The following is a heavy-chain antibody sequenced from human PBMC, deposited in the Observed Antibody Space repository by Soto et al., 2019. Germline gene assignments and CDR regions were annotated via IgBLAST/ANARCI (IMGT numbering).Heavy chain of an antibody. J-gene: IGHJ6*02. CDR2: IYYSGNT. V-gene: IGHV4-30-4*01. Sequence: SETLSLTCTVSGGSISSGDSYWSWIRQPPGKGLEWIGYIYYSGNTYYNPSLKSRLTISLDTSKNQFSLKLSSLTAADTAVYFCARDVVAATPNYYYYYGLDVWDQGTTVTVSS. D-gene: IGHD2-15*01. CDR1: GGSISSGDSY. CDR3: ARDVVAATPNYYYYYGLDV.